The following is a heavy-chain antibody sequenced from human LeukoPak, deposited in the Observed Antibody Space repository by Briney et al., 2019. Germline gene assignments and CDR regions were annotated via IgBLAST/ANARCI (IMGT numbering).Heavy chain of an antibody. D-gene: IGHD5-18*01. CDR1: GGTFSSYA. Sequence: SVKVSCKASGGTFSSYAISWVRQAPGQGLDWMGGIIPIFGTANYAQKFQGRVTITADKSTSTAYMELSSLRSEDTAVYYCAREGYSYGFDYWGQGTLVTVSS. J-gene: IGHJ4*02. CDR3: AREGYSYGFDY. V-gene: IGHV1-69*06. CDR2: IIPIFGTA.